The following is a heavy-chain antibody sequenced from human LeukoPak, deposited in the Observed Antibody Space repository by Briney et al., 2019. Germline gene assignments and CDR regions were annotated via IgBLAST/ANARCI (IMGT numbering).Heavy chain of an antibody. Sequence: GGSLRLSCAASGFTFSSYSMNWVRQAPGKGLEWVSSISSSSSYIYYADSVKGRFTISRDNAKNSLYLQMNSLRAEDTAVYYCARSRGTGMAFDYWGQGTLVTVSS. CDR3: ARSRGTGMAFDY. J-gene: IGHJ4*02. V-gene: IGHV3-21*01. CDR2: ISSSSSYI. D-gene: IGHD1-1*01. CDR1: GFTFSSYS.